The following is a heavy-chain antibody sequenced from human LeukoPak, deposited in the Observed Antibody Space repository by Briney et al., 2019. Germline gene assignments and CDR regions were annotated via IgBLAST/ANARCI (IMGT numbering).Heavy chain of an antibody. D-gene: IGHD1-26*01. CDR1: GGSISSSSYY. J-gene: IGHJ3*02. V-gene: IGHV4-39*01. CDR3: ARRVSGSYYDAFDI. Sequence: PSETLSLTCTVSGGSISSSSYYWGWIRQPPGKGLEWIGSIYYSGSTYYNPSLKSRVTISVDTSKNQFSLKLSSVTAADTAVYYCARRVSGSYYDAFDIWGQGTMVTVSS. CDR2: IYYSGST.